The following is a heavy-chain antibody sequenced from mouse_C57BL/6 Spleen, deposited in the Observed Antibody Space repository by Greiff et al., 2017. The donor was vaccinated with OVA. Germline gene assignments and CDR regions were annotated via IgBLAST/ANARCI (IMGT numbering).Heavy chain of an antibody. J-gene: IGHJ1*03. CDR3: ARFLYYGSSYGYFDV. V-gene: IGHV5-17*01. D-gene: IGHD1-1*01. CDR2: ISSGSSTI. CDR1: GFTFSDYG. Sequence: DVHLVESGGGLVKPGGSLKLSCAASGFTFSDYGMHWVRQAPEKGLEWVAYISSGSSTIYYADTVKGRFTISRDNAKNTLFLQMTSLRSEDTAMYYCARFLYYGSSYGYFDVWGTGTTVTVSS.